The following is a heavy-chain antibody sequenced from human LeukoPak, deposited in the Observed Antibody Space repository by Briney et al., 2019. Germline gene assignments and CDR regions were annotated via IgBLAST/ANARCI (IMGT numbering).Heavy chain of an antibody. CDR2: TTSSSSYI. V-gene: IGHV3-21*06. J-gene: IGHJ4*02. D-gene: IGHD2-21*01. CDR1: GFTFSSYN. CDR3: ARELWQFAPPDY. Sequence: GGSLRLSCAASGFTFSSYNMNWVRQAPGKGLEWVSSTTSSSSYIYYADSVKGRFTISRDNAKNSLYLQMNSLTAEDTALYYCARELWQFAPPDYWGQGTLVTVSS.